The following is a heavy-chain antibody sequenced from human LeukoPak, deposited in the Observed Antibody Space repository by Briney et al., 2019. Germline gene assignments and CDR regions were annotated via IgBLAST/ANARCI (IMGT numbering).Heavy chain of an antibody. CDR3: ARTQLNGSRAP. CDR2: INQDGSGK. CDR1: GFSIGTYW. V-gene: IGHV3-7*01. J-gene: IGHJ5*02. D-gene: IGHD3-10*01. Sequence: GGSLRLSCAASGFSIGTYWMTWARQAPGKGLEWVANINQDGSGKSYVDSVKGRFTISIDNAKNSLYLQMNGLRADDTAVYYCARTQLNGSRAPWGQGTLVTVSS.